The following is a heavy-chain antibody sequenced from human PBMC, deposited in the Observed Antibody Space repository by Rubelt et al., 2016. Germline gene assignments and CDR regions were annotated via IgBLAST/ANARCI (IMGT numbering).Heavy chain of an antibody. V-gene: IGHV3-13*01. CDR1: GFTFNTCA. CDR2: IGTAGDT. Sequence: GFTFNTCAMHWVRQATGKGLEWVSAIGTAGDTYYPGSVKGRFTISRDNAKNSLSLQMNSLRVEDTAVYYCAKQGLLVAAATNWFDPWGQGTLVTVSS. CDR3: AKQGLLVAAATNWFDP. J-gene: IGHJ5*02. D-gene: IGHD6-13*01.